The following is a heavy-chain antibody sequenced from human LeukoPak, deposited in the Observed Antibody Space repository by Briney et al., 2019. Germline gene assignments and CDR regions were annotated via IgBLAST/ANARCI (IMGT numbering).Heavy chain of an antibody. J-gene: IGHJ6*02. Sequence: SQTLSLTCAVSGGSISSGGYSWSWIRQPPGKGLEWIGYIYHSGCTYYNPSLKSRVTISVDRSKNQFSLKLSSVTAADTAVYYCARAYNWNEHKGSQYGMDVWGQGTTVTVSS. CDR1: GGSISSGGYS. CDR3: ARAYNWNEHKGSQYGMDV. V-gene: IGHV4-30-2*01. CDR2: IYHSGCT. D-gene: IGHD1-20*01.